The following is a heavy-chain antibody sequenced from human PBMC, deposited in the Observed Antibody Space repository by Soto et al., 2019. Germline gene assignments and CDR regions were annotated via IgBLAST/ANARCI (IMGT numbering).Heavy chain of an antibody. V-gene: IGHV1-18*01. Sequence: ASVKVSCKASGYTFTSYGSSWVRQAPGQGLEWMGWISAYNGNTNYAQKLQGRVTMTTDASTSTAYMELRSLRSDDTAVYYCARGVWYYDSSGYPSFDYWGQGTLVAVSS. CDR2: ISAYNGNT. D-gene: IGHD3-22*01. J-gene: IGHJ4*02. CDR3: ARGVWYYDSSGYPSFDY. CDR1: GYTFTSYG.